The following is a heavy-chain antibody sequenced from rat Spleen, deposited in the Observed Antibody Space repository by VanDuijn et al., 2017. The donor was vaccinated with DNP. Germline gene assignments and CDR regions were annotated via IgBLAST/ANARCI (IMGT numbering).Heavy chain of an antibody. J-gene: IGHJ1*01. CDR2: IPSRGGNT. D-gene: IGHD5-1*01. CDR3: ARGSGSYYWYFDF. V-gene: IGHV5-31*01. Sequence: EVQLVESGGGLLQPGRSLKLSCVASGFTFNNYWMAWIRQVPGKGLEWVASIPSRGGNTYYPDSVKGRFTISRDNAKNTLYLQMNSLRSEDTATYYCARGSGSYYWYFDFWGPGTMVTVSS. CDR1: GFTFNNYW.